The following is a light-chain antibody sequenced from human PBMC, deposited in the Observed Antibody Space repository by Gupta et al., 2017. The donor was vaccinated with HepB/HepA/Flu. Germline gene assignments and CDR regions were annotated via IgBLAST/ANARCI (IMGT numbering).Light chain of an antibody. V-gene: IGLV1-40*01. J-gene: IGLJ2*01. Sequence: QSVLTQPPSVSGAPGQTINISCTGSNSNIGASYDVHWYQQFPATDPKLLIYGNHHRPSGIPERFSGSRSGTSGSLAITGLQAEDEDDYYCQSYDGNFWLFGGGTKVTVL. CDR3: QSYDGNFWL. CDR1: NSNIGASYD. CDR2: GNH.